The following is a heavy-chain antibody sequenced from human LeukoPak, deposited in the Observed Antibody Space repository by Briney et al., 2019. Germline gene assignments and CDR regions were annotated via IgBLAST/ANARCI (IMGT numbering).Heavy chain of an antibody. CDR3: AGALSSGWSNYYYYMDV. CDR2: INPNSGGT. J-gene: IGHJ6*03. D-gene: IGHD6-19*01. Sequence: ASVKVSCKASGYTFTGYYMHWVRQAPGQGLEWMGWINPNSGGTNYAQKFQGRVTMTRDTSISTAYMELSRLRSDDTAVYYCAGALSSGWSNYYYYMDVWGKGTTVTVSS. V-gene: IGHV1-2*02. CDR1: GYTFTGYY.